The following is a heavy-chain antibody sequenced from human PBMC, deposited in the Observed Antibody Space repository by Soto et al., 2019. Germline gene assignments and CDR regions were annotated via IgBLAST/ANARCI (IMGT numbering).Heavy chain of an antibody. J-gene: IGHJ5*02. CDR2: IYYSGST. D-gene: IGHD6-19*01. Sequence: SETLSLTCTVSGGSISSYYWSWIRQPPGKGLEWIGYIYYSGSTNYNPSLKSRVTISVDTSKNQFSLKLSSVTAADTAVYYCATVGSAWYEGWFDPWGQGXLVTVYS. CDR3: ATVGSAWYEGWFDP. CDR1: GGSISSYY. V-gene: IGHV4-59*01.